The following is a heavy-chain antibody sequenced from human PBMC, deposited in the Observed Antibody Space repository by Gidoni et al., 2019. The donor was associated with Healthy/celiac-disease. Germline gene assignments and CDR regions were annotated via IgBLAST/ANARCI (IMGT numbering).Heavy chain of an antibody. V-gene: IGHV3-23*01. CDR1: GFTFSSYA. CDR3: AKDLEPEVGTGHHSSGGVIDY. D-gene: IGHD6-19*01. J-gene: IGHJ4*02. Sequence: EVQLLESGGGLVQPGGSLKLYCAASGFTFSSYAMSWVRQAPGKGLEWVSAISGSGGSTYYADSVKGRFTISRDNSKNTLYLQMNSLRAEDTAVYYCAKDLEPEVGTGHHSSGGVIDYWGQGTLVTVSS. CDR2: ISGSGGST.